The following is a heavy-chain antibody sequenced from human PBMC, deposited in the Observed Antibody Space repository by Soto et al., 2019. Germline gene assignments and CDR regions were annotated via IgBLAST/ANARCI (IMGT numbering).Heavy chain of an antibody. CDR1: GGYISRGGYY. J-gene: IGHJ6*02. CDR2: IYYSGST. Sequence: PSETRSLTWTVSGGYISRGGYYWIWIRQPPGKGLEWIGYIYYSGSTYYNPSLKSRVTISVDTSKNQFSLKLSSVTAADTAVYYCARDGSAGTDDYGMDVWGQGTTVTVSS. V-gene: IGHV4-30-4*01. D-gene: IGHD1-1*01. CDR3: ARDGSAGTDDYGMDV.